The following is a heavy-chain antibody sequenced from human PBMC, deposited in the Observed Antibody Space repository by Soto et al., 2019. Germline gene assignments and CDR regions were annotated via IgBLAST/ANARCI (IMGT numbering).Heavy chain of an antibody. CDR3: AKDYKTVTRIFDY. CDR1: GFTFSSYG. CDR2: ISYDGSNK. J-gene: IGHJ4*02. V-gene: IGHV3-30*18. D-gene: IGHD4-17*01. Sequence: GGSLRLSCAASGFTFSSYGMHWVRQAPGKGLEWVAVISYDGSNKYYADSVKGRFTISRDNSKNTLYLQMNSLRAEDTAVYYCAKDYKTVTRIFDYWGQGTLVTVSS.